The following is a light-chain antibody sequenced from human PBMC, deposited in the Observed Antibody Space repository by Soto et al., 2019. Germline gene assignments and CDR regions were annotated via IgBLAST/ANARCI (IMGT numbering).Light chain of an antibody. J-gene: IGKJ5*01. Sequence: IQMTQSPSSLSASVGDRVTITCQASQDITNYLNWYQQKPGKAPRLLLYDVSSLETGVPSRFSGSGSGTDFTFTISSLQPEDIATYYCQHYDHLPITFGQGTRLEIK. CDR3: QHYDHLPIT. CDR2: DVS. V-gene: IGKV1-33*01. CDR1: QDITNY.